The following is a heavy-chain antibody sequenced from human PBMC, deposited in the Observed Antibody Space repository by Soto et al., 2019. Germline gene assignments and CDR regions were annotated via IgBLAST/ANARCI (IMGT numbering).Heavy chain of an antibody. CDR3: ARGAAAGDDYGMDV. D-gene: IGHD6-13*01. Sequence: QVQLRESGPRLVKPSETLSLACTVSGGSISSYYWSWIRQPAGKGLERIGRIYRGGGTNYNPSLKSRVTISVDTSRNQFSLKLNSVTAADTAVYYCARGAAAGDDYGMDVWGQGTTVTVSS. V-gene: IGHV4-4*07. CDR1: GGSISSYY. CDR2: IYRGGGT. J-gene: IGHJ6*02.